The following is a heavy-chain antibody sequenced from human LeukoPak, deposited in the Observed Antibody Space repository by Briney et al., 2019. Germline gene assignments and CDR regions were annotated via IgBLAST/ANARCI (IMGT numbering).Heavy chain of an antibody. CDR1: GYSFTSNY. J-gene: IGHJ4*02. D-gene: IGHD3-22*01. V-gene: IGHV1-46*01. Sequence: ASVKVSCKASGYSFTSNYIHWVRQAPGQGLEWMGMIYPRDGSTSYAQKFQGRVTITADESTSTAYMELSSLRSEDTAVYYCARGPLVGRYYDSSGYYHGYFDYWGQGTLVTVSS. CDR2: IYPRDGST. CDR3: ARGPLVGRYYDSSGYYHGYFDY.